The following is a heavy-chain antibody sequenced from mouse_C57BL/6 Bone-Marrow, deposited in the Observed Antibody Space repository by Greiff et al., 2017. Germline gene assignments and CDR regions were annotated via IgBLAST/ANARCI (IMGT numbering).Heavy chain of an antibody. V-gene: IGHV1-81*01. Sequence: VQLQQSGAELARPGASVKLSCKASGYTFTSYGISWVKQRTGQGLEWIGEIYPRSGNTYYNEKFKGKATLTADKSSSTAYMELRSLTSEDSAVYVCARYYYYGSSYAMDYWGQGTSVTVSS. CDR1: GYTFTSYG. CDR2: IYPRSGNT. J-gene: IGHJ4*01. D-gene: IGHD1-1*01. CDR3: ARYYYYGSSYAMDY.